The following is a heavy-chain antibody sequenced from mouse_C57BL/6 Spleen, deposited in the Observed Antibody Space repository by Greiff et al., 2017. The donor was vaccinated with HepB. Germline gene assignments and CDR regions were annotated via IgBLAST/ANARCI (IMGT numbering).Heavy chain of an antibody. CDR1: GYTFTSYW. J-gene: IGHJ3*01. D-gene: IGHD3-3*01. CDR2: IHPNSGST. V-gene: IGHV1-64*01. CDR3: ARTRDSAWFAY. Sequence: QVQLQQPGAELVKPGASVKLSCKASGYTFTSYWMHWVKQRPGQGLEWIGMIHPNSGSTNYNEKFKSKATLTVDKSSSTAYMQLSSLTSEDSAVYYSARTRDSAWFAYWGQGTLVTVSA.